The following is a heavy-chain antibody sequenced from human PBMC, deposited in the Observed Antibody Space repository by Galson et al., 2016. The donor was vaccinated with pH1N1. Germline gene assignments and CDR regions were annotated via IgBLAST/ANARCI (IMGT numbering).Heavy chain of an antibody. V-gene: IGHV1-3*01. Sequence: SVKVSCKASGYTFTSSAMHWVRRAPGQSPQWMGWIHAGNGNTKHSQKFQGRVTITRDTSASTAYMELASLISEDTAGYYCARGGTTIAELWFDPWGQGTLVTVSS. D-gene: IGHD6-13*01. CDR2: IHAGNGNT. CDR1: GYTFTSSA. J-gene: IGHJ5*02. CDR3: ARGGTTIAELWFDP.